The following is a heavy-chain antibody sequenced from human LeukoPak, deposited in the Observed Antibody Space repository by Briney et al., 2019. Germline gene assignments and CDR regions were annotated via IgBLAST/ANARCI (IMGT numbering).Heavy chain of an antibody. Sequence: SETLSLTCTVSGGSINSYYWSWIRQPPGKGLEWIGYIYYSGSTNYSPSLKGRVTISVDTSKNQFSLKLSSVTAADTAVYYCARGLAAAGTSYFDYWGQGNLGTVSS. J-gene: IGHJ4*02. D-gene: IGHD6-13*01. CDR3: ARGLAAAGTSYFDY. CDR1: GGSINSYY. CDR2: IYYSGST. V-gene: IGHV4-59*01.